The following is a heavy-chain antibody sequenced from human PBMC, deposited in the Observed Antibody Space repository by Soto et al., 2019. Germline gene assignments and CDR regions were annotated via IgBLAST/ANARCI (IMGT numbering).Heavy chain of an antibody. D-gene: IGHD2-15*01. CDR1: GYTFTGYY. CDR3: ARDFVYCSGGSCYPHFDY. J-gene: IGHJ4*02. Sequence: ASVKVSCKASGYTFTGYYMHWVRQAPGQGLEWMGWINPNSGGTNYAQKFQGWVTMTRDTSISTAYMELSRLRSDDTAVYYCARDFVYCSGGSCYPHFDYWGQGTLVTVSS. CDR2: INPNSGGT. V-gene: IGHV1-2*04.